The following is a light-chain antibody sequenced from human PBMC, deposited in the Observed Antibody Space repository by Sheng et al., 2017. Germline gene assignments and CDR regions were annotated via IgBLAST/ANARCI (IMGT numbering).Light chain of an antibody. CDR2: KAS. Sequence: DIQMTQSPSTLSASVGDRVTITCRASESMSYWLAWYQQKPGKAPKLLIYKASALESGVPSRFSGSGSRTEFTLTISSLQPDDFALYYCQQYDYWPPGPLTFGGGTKVEIK. V-gene: IGKV1-5*03. CDR3: QQYDYWPPGPLT. CDR1: ESMSYW. J-gene: IGKJ4*01.